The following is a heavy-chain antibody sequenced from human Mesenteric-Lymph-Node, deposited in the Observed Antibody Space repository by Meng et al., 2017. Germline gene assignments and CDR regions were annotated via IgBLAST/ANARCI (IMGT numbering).Heavy chain of an antibody. D-gene: IGHD3-3*02. V-gene: IGHV3-72*01. J-gene: IGHJ4*02. CDR1: GFTFSDYH. CDR3: SRSILGVVFDC. CDR2: TRNKANKYIT. Sequence: GESLKISCAASGFTFSDYHMDWVRQAPGKGLEWVGRTRNKANKYITDYAASVKGRFTISRDDSKTSVYLEMNSLKTEDTAVYYCSRSILGVVFDCWGQGTLVTVSS.